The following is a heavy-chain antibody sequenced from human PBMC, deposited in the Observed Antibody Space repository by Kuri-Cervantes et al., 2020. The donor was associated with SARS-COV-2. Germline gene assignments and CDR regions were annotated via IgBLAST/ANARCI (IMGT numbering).Heavy chain of an antibody. CDR2: IYYSGST. D-gene: IGHD4-17*01. V-gene: IGHV4-61*01. CDR1: GVPVTGGTYS. CDR3: ARDLDDYGDSPGY. Sequence: SQTLSLTCAVSGVPVTGGTYSWAWIRQPPGKGLEWIGYIYYSGSTNYNPSLKSRVTISVDTSKNQFSLKLSSVTAADTAVCYCARDLDDYGDSPGYWGQGTLVTVSS. J-gene: IGHJ4*02.